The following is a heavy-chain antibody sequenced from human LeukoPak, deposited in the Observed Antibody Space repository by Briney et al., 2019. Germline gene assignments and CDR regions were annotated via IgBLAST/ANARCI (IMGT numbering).Heavy chain of an antibody. D-gene: IGHD2/OR15-2a*01. J-gene: IGHJ4*02. Sequence: SETLSLTCTVSGGSITSYYWSWIRQPPGKGLEWIGYIYHSGSTNYNPPLKSRVTISVETSKNQFSLRLRSVTAADTAVYYCARHIPGNPYFDYGGQGTLVTVSS. V-gene: IGHV4-59*08. CDR1: GGSITSYY. CDR3: ARHIPGNPYFDY. CDR2: IYHSGST.